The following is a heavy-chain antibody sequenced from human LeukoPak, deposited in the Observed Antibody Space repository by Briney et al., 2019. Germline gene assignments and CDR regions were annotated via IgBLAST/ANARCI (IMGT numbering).Heavy chain of an antibody. Sequence: PGGSLRLSCAASGFAFSSKWMHWVRQTPGKGLVWVSRINSGGSGTSYADSVEGRFTISRDNAKNTLYLQMNSLRAEDTAVYYCARGIDYWGQGTLVTVSS. CDR1: GFAFSSKW. J-gene: IGHJ4*02. CDR2: INSGGSGT. CDR3: ARGIDY. V-gene: IGHV3-74*01.